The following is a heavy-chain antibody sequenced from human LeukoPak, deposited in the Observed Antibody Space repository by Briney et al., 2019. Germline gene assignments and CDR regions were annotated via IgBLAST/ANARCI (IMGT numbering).Heavy chain of an antibody. V-gene: IGHV1-18*01. Sequence: ASVKVSCKASGYTFTNYGISWVRQAPGQGLEWMGWISAYSGDTSSAQNFQGRVTMTTDTSTNTAFLELRSLRSDDTAVYYCARSIRHLPTYYFDYWGQGTLATVSS. CDR2: ISAYSGDT. CDR3: ARSIRHLPTYYFDY. D-gene: IGHD1-1*01. CDR1: GYTFTNYG. J-gene: IGHJ4*02.